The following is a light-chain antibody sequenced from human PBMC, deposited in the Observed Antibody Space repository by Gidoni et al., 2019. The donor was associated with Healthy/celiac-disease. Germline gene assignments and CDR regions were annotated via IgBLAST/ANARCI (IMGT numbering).Light chain of an antibody. V-gene: IGKV1-13*02. CDR1: QGISSA. CDR3: QQFNSYPRS. J-gene: IGKJ2*04. Sequence: AIELTQSPSSLSASVGDSVTIPCLESQGISSALVWYQQKPGKAPKLMIYDASNLESGVPSRFSGSGSGTDFTLNITSLQPEDFATYYGQQFNSYPRSFGQGTKLEIK. CDR2: DAS.